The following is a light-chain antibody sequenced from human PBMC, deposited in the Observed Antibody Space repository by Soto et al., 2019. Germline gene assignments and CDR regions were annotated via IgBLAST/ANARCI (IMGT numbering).Light chain of an antibody. Sequence: DIQMTQSPSSLSASVGDRVTITCRASQTISNYLNWYQHKPGKAPKLLIYAASNLQSGVPSRFSGSGSGTDFILTISSLQPEDFATYYCQRSYTPPWTFGQGTKVDIK. CDR1: QTISNY. CDR3: QRSYTPPWT. V-gene: IGKV1-39*01. J-gene: IGKJ1*01. CDR2: AAS.